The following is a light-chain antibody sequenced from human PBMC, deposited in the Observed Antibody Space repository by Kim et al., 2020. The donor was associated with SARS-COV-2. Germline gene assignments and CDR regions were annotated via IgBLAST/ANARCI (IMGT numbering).Light chain of an antibody. Sequence: DIVMTQTPLSLPVTPGEPASISCKSSQMLFNNDDDNTYVDWYVQKPGQSPQLLIYTASYRASGVPDRFSGSGSGTDFTLKISRVEAEDVGIYYCMQRIDFPWTFGQGTKVDIK. CDR3: MQRIDFPWT. CDR2: TAS. CDR1: QMLFNNDDDNTY. V-gene: IGKV2-40*01. J-gene: IGKJ1*01.